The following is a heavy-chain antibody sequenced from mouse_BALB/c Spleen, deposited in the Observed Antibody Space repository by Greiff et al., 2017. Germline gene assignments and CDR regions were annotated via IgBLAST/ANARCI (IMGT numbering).Heavy chain of an antibody. J-gene: IGHJ4*01. V-gene: IGHV1-7*01. CDR2: INPSTGYT. CDR1: GYTFTSYW. Sequence: QVQLQQSGAELAKPGASVKMSCKASGYTFTSYWMHWVKQRPGQGLEWIGYINPSTGYTEYNQKFKDKATLTADKSSSTAYMQLSSLTSEDSAVYYCARWHAMDYWGQGTSVTVSS. CDR3: ARWHAMDY.